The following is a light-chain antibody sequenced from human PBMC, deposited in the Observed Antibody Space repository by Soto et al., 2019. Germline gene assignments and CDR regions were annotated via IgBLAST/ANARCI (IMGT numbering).Light chain of an antibody. Sequence: DIVMTQSPGTLSVSPGESATLSCRASQSVGTNLAWYQQRPGQAPRLLIYGASARATGIPARFSGSGSGTEFTLTINSLQSEDFAVYYCQQSHNWYTFGQGTKVDIK. CDR2: GAS. CDR1: QSVGTN. CDR3: QQSHNWYT. J-gene: IGKJ2*01. V-gene: IGKV3-15*01.